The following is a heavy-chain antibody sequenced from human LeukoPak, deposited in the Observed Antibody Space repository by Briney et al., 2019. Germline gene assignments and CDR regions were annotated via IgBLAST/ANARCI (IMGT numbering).Heavy chain of an antibody. CDR2: IWYDGSNK. V-gene: IGHV3-33*01. CDR1: GFTFSSYG. J-gene: IGHJ6*02. Sequence: GGSLRLSCAASGFTFSSYGMHWVRQAPGKGLEWVAVIWYDGSNKYYADSVKGRFTISRDNSKNTLYLQMNSLRAEDTAVYYCAGSIVSAAAAPSYYYYYYGMDVWGQGTTVTVSS. CDR3: AGSIVSAAAAPSYYYYYYGMDV. D-gene: IGHD6-13*01.